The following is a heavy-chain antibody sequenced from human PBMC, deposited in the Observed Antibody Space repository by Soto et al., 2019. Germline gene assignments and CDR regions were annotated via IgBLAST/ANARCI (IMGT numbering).Heavy chain of an antibody. D-gene: IGHD3-9*01. CDR2: ISVYNGNT. J-gene: IGHJ6*02. V-gene: IGHV1-18*01. CDR3: ARGRGADRYHAVLHGYYAGMDV. Sequence: QVQLVQSGAEVKTPGASVKVSCKASGYTFTDYSINWVRQAPGQGLEWMGWISVYNGNTNAAQKFQGRVTMTTDTSPSTAYMELRSLTSDDTAVYYCARGRGADRYHAVLHGYYAGMDVWGQGTTVTVSS. CDR1: GYTFTDYS.